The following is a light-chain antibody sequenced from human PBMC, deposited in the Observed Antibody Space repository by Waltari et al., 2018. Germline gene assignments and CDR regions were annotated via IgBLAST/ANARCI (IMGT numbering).Light chain of an antibody. CDR1: TLGSTY. CDR2: QDS. Sequence: SYELTQPSSVSVSPGQTASIPCSGYTLGSTYVSWFQQRPGQSPVLVIYQDSERPSGIPERFSGSNSGDTATLTISGTQAMDEAEYFCQAWDTSTVVFGGGTELTVL. CDR3: QAWDTSTVV. J-gene: IGLJ3*02. V-gene: IGLV3-1*01.